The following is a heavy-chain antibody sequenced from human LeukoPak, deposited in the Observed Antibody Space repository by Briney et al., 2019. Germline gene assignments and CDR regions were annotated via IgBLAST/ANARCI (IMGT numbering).Heavy chain of an antibody. V-gene: IGHV1-2*02. CDR3: AREGTIFGVVTPFDY. CDR1: GYTLTELS. CDR2: INPNSGGT. Sequence: ASVKVSCKVSGYTLTELSMHWVRQAPGQGLEWMGWINPNSGGTNYAQKFQGRVTMTRDTSISTAYMELSRLRSDDTAVYYCAREGTIFGVVTPFDYWGQGTLVTVSS. D-gene: IGHD3-3*01. J-gene: IGHJ4*02.